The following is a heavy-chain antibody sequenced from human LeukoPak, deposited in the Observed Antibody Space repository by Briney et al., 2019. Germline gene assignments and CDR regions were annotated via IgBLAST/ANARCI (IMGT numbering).Heavy chain of an antibody. CDR3: AKDQSWDYYYYYMDV. J-gene: IGHJ6*03. CDR1: GFTVSSNY. CDR2: ISGSGGST. V-gene: IGHV3-23*01. Sequence: GGSLRLSCAASGFTVSSNYMSWVRQAPGKGLEWVSVISGSGGSTYYADSVKGRFAISRDKSKNTLFLQMNSLRAEDTAVYYCAKDQSWDYYYYYMDVWGKGTTVTVSS. D-gene: IGHD3-16*01.